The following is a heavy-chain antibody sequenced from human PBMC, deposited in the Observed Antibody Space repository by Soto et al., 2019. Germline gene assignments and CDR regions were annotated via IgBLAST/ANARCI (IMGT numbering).Heavy chain of an antibody. CDR1: GFTFSDYH. D-gene: IGHD4-17*01. Sequence: QVQLVESGGGLVKPGGSLRLSCAASGFTFSDYHMSWFRQAPGKGLEWVSYITSSNTYTDYADSVKGRFTISRDNAKNSLFLQLNSLRAEDTAVYYCAKDAPGGDYVWGQGTLVTVSS. CDR2: ITSSNTYT. J-gene: IGHJ4*02. CDR3: AKDAPGGDYV. V-gene: IGHV3-11*06.